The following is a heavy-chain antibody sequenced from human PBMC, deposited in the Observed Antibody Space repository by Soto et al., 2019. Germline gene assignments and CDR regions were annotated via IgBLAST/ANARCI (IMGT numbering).Heavy chain of an antibody. J-gene: IGHJ5*02. CDR3: ARASGYCISTSCYNWFDP. V-gene: IGHV3-11*01. CDR1: GFTFSDYY. D-gene: IGHD2-2*01. Sequence: GGSLRLSCAASGFTFSDYYMSWIRQAPGKGLEWVSYISSSGSTIYYADSVKGRFTISRDNAKNSLYLQMNSLRAEDTAMYYCARASGYCISTSCYNWFDPWGQGTLVTVSS. CDR2: ISSSGSTI.